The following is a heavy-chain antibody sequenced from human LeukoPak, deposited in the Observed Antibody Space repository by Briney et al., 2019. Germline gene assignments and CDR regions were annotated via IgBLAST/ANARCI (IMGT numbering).Heavy chain of an antibody. V-gene: IGHV3-48*02. CDR3: ARGGKYQLLIEALTNWFDP. J-gene: IGHJ5*02. CDR2: IGSSGSPT. Sequence: GGSLRLSCAASGFAFSSYNMNWVRQAPGKGLEWISYIGSSGSPTHYADSVGGRFTISRDNAKNSLYLQMNSLRDEDTAVYYCARGGKYQLLIEALTNWFDPWGQGTLVTVSS. D-gene: IGHD2-2*01. CDR1: GFAFSSYN.